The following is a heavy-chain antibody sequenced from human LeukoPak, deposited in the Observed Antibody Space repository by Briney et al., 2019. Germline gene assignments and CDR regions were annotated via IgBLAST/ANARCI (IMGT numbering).Heavy chain of an antibody. V-gene: IGHV4-59*01. CDR3: AGAPSGSYYFVGGESFDY. CDR1: GGSISSYY. CDR2: IYYSGST. Sequence: PSETLSLTCTVSGGSISSYYWSWIRQPPGKGLEWIGYIYYSGSTNYNPSLKSRVTISVDTSKNQFSLKLSSVTAADTAVYYCAGAPSGSYYFVGGESFDYWGQGTLVTVSS. J-gene: IGHJ4*02. D-gene: IGHD1-26*01.